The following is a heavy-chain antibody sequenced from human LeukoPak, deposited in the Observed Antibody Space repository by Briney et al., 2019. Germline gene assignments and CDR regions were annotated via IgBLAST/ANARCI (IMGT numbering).Heavy chain of an antibody. CDR2: INPSGGST. V-gene: IGHV1-46*01. J-gene: IGHJ4*02. D-gene: IGHD1-26*01. CDR1: GYTFTIYY. CDR3: ARDLLGVGALGY. Sequence: GASVKVSCKASGYTFTIYYMHWVRQAPGQGLEWMGIINPSGGSTSYGQKFQGRVTMTRDTSTSTVYMELSSLRSEDTAVYYCARDLLGVGALGYWGQGTLVTVSS.